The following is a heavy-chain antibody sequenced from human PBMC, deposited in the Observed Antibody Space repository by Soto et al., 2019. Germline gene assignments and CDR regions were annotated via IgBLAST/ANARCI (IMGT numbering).Heavy chain of an antibody. D-gene: IGHD6-19*01. CDR1: GFTFSSYA. CDR3: ASLIAVAGTGAVDY. CDR2: ISGSGGST. V-gene: IGHV3-23*01. J-gene: IGHJ4*02. Sequence: GGSLRLSCAASGFTFSSYAMSWVRQAPGKGLEWVSAISGSGGSTYYADSVKGRFTISRDNSKNTLYLQMNSLRAEDTAVYYCASLIAVAGTGAVDYWGQGTLVTVSS.